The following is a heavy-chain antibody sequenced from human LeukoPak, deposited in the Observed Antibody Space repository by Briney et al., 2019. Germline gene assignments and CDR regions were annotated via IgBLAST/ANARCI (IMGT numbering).Heavy chain of an antibody. CDR1: GFTFSSYA. D-gene: IGHD1-1*01. CDR3: AKDHYNWNDVCYFDY. CDR2: ISGSGGST. J-gene: IGHJ4*02. Sequence: GGSLRLSCAASGFTFSSYAMSWVRQAPGKGLEWVSAISGSGGSTYYADSVKGRFTISRDNSTNTLYLQMNSLRAEDTAVYYCAKDHYNWNDVCYFDYWGQGTLVTVSS. V-gene: IGHV3-23*01.